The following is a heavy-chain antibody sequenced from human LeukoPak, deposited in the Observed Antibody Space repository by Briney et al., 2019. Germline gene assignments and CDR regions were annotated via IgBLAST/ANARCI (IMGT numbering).Heavy chain of an antibody. J-gene: IGHJ4*02. D-gene: IGHD3-10*01. V-gene: IGHV3-23*01. CDR1: GFTFSSYA. CDR2: ISGSGGST. CDR3: ARAQLLWFGELLC. Sequence: GGSLRLSCAASGFTFSSYAMSWVRQAPGKGLEWVSAISGSGGSTYYADSVKGRFTISRDNSKNTLYLQMNSLRAEDTAVYYCARAQLLWFGELLCWGQGTLVTVSS.